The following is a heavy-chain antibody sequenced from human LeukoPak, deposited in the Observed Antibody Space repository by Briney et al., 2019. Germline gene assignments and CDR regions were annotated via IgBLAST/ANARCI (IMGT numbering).Heavy chain of an antibody. D-gene: IGHD3-22*01. J-gene: IGHJ3*02. V-gene: IGHV4-39*07. CDR1: GGSISSSSYY. CDR3: AISHVVKDAFDI. CDR2: IYYSGST. Sequence: KPSETLSLTCTVSGGSISSSSYYWGWIRQPPGKGLEWIGSIYYSGSTYYNPSLKSRVTISVDTSKNQFSLKLSSVTAADTAVYYCAISHVVKDAFDIWGQGTMVTVSS.